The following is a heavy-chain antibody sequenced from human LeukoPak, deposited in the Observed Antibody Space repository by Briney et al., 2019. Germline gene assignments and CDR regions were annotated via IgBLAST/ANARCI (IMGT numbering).Heavy chain of an antibody. J-gene: IGHJ4*02. CDR2: IYYSGST. Sequence: SETLSLTCTVSGGSISSSSYYWGWIRQPPGKGLEWIGSIYYSGSTYYNPSLKSRVTISVDKSKNQFSLKLSSVTAADTAVYYCARVAAAGTWYWGQGTLVTVSS. CDR1: GGSISSSSYY. D-gene: IGHD6-13*01. V-gene: IGHV4-39*07. CDR3: ARVAAAGTWY.